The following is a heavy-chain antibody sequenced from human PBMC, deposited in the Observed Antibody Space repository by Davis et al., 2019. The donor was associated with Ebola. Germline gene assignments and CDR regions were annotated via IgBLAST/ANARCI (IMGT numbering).Heavy chain of an antibody. CDR1: GDSVSSNSAA. V-gene: IGHV6-1*01. J-gene: IGHJ3*02. CDR3: ARTRGRGLGYCSGGSCPYDAFDI. Sequence: HSQTLSLTCAISGDSVSSNSAAWNWIRQSPSRGLEWLGMTYYRSTWYNDYAVSVKSRITINPDTSKNQFSLQLNSVTPEDTAVYYCARTRGRGLGYCSGGSCPYDAFDIWGQGTMVTVSS. CDR2: TYYRSTWYN. D-gene: IGHD2-15*01.